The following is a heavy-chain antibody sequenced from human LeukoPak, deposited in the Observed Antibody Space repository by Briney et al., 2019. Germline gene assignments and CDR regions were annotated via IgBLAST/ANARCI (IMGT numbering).Heavy chain of an antibody. CDR3: ARDRGEIGYDSSGYAFDI. J-gene: IGHJ3*02. V-gene: IGHV1-69*13. CDR2: IIPIFGTA. CDR1: GGTFSSYA. Sequence: ASVTVSCTASGGTFSSYAISWVRQAPGQGLEWMGGIIPIFGTANYAQKFQGRVTITADESTSTAYMELSSLRSEDTAVYYCARDRGEIGYDSSGYAFDIWGQGTMVTVSS. D-gene: IGHD3-22*01.